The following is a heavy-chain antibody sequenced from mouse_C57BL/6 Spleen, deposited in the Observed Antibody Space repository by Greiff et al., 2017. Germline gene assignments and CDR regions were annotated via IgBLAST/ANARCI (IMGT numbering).Heavy chain of an antibody. CDR3: TRRAITTVVDAMDY. J-gene: IGHJ4*01. Sequence: VQGVESGAELVRPGASVTLSCKASGYTFTDYEMHWVKQTPVHGLEWIGAIDPETGGTAYNQKFKGKAILTADKSSSTAYMELRSLTSEDSAVYYCTRRAITTVVDAMDYWGQGTSVTVSS. D-gene: IGHD1-1*01. V-gene: IGHV1-15*01. CDR1: GYTFTDYE. CDR2: IDPETGGT.